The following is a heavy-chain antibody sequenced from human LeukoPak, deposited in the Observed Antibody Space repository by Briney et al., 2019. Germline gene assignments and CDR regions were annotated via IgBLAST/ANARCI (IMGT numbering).Heavy chain of an antibody. Sequence: GGSLRLSCAAAGFTVSSDYMSWVRQAPGKGLEWVSVIYSGGSTYYADSVKGRFTISRDKSKNTVYLQMNSLRFEDTAMYYCARNWFDPWGQGTLVTVSS. CDR1: GFTVSSDY. V-gene: IGHV3-53*05. CDR2: IYSGGST. J-gene: IGHJ5*02. CDR3: ARNWFDP.